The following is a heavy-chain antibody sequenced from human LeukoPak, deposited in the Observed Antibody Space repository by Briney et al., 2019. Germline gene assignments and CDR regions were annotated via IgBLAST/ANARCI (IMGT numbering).Heavy chain of an antibody. J-gene: IGHJ4*02. CDR3: ASGDGYNFVY. V-gene: IGHV4-61*01. CDR2: IYYSGST. Sequence: SETLSLTCTVFGGSVSSGSYYSSWIRQPPGKGLEWIGYIYYSGSTNYNPSLKSRVTISVDTSKNQFSLKLSSVTAADTAVFYCASGDGYNFVYWGQGTLVTVSS. D-gene: IGHD5-24*01. CDR1: GGSVSSGSYY.